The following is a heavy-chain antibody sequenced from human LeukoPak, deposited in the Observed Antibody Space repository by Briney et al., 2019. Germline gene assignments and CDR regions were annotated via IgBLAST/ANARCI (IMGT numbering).Heavy chain of an antibody. CDR1: GFTVSGTH. CDR2: MHTGGTT. Sequence: PGGSLRLSCAASGFTVSGTHMSWVRQAPGKGLEWVSAMHTGGTTYYADSVMGRFTVSRDNSRNTVFLHMSSLRVDDTAVYYCAKDEATSGGGLASWGQGTLVTVSS. CDR3: AKDEATSGGGLAS. D-gene: IGHD3-16*01. V-gene: IGHV3-53*01. J-gene: IGHJ4*02.